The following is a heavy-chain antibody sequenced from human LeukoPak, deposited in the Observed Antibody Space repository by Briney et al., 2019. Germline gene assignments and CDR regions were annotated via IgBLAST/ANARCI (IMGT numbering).Heavy chain of an antibody. Sequence: GGSLRLSCTASGFVFSSYSMNWVRQAPGKGLEWVSFLIVGNGNQHYADSVKGRFTISRDDAKNSLYLQMNSLRAEDTAVYYCARDRNGGSFDYWGQGTLVTVSS. CDR2: LIVGNGNQ. J-gene: IGHJ4*02. V-gene: IGHV3-48*01. D-gene: IGHD4-23*01. CDR3: ARDRNGGSFDY. CDR1: GFVFSSYS.